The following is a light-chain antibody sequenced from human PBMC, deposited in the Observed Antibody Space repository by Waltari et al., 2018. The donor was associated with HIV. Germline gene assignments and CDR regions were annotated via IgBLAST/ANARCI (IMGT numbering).Light chain of an antibody. CDR3: QQYKSYPVT. CDR1: QNINNW. CDR2: RAS. Sequence: DIQLTQSPSSLSASVGARVTITCRASQNINNWLAWYQQKPGETPKFLIYRASTLESGVPSRFSGSGSGTEFSLTISSLQPEDFAIYYCQQYKSYPVTFGRGT. J-gene: IGKJ2*01. V-gene: IGKV1-5*03.